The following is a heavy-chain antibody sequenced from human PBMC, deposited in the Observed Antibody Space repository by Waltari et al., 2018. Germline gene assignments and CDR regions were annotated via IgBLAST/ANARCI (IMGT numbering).Heavy chain of an antibody. Sequence: QVQLVQSGAEVKKPGASVKVSCKASGYTFTSYYMHWVRQAPGQGLEWMGIINPSGGSTSYAQKFQGRVTMTRDTSTSTVYMELSSLRSEDTAVYYCAREGEDCSSTSCSYYDYWGQGTLVTVSS. CDR2: INPSGGST. CDR1: GYTFTSYY. D-gene: IGHD2-2*01. CDR3: AREGEDCSSTSCSYYDY. V-gene: IGHV1-46*01. J-gene: IGHJ4*02.